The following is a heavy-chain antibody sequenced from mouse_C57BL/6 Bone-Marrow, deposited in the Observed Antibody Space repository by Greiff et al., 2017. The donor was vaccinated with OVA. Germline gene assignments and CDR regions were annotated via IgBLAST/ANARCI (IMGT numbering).Heavy chain of an antibody. D-gene: IGHD1-1*01. CDR1: GFTFSDYG. CDR3: ARYGSSYDYYAMDY. J-gene: IGHJ4*01. CDR2: ISSGSSTI. V-gene: IGHV5-17*01. Sequence: DVKLVESGGGLVKPGGSLKLSCAASGFTFSDYGMHWVRQAPEKGLEWVAYISSGSSTIYYADTVKGRFTISRDNAKNTLFLQMTSLRSEDTAMYYCARYGSSYDYYAMDYWGQGTSVTVSS.